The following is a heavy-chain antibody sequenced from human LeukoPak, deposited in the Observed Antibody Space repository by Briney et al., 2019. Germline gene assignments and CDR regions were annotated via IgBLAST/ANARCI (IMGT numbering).Heavy chain of an antibody. Sequence: SETLSLTCTVSGGSISSYYWSWIRQPPGKGLEWIGYIYYGGSTNYNPSLKSRVTISVDTSKNQFSLKLSSVTAADTAVYYCARVSGGALDYWGQGTLVTVSS. V-gene: IGHV4-59*01. CDR1: GGSISSYY. J-gene: IGHJ4*02. CDR2: IYYGGST. D-gene: IGHD3-16*01. CDR3: ARVSGGALDY.